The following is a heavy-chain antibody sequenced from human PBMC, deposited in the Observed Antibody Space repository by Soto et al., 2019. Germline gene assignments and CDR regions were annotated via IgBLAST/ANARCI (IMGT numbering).Heavy chain of an antibody. CDR3: AKAVGTSVRGLNDY. CDR1: GFAFSSYG. V-gene: IGHV3-30*18. CDR2: ISYDGSNK. Sequence: LRLSCAASGFAFSSYGMHWVRQAPGMGLEWVAVISYDGSNKYYADSVKGRFTISRDTSKNTLYLQMNNLRAEDTAVYYCAKAVGTSVRGLNDYWGPGTLVTVSS. D-gene: IGHD1-26*01. J-gene: IGHJ4*02.